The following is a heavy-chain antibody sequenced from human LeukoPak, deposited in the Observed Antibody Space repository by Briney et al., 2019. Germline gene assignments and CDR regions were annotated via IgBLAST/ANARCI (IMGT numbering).Heavy chain of an antibody. CDR3: ARDLPADYGDYRSGFDY. CDR2: INPNSGGT. D-gene: IGHD4-17*01. CDR1: GYTFTGYY. J-gene: IGHJ4*02. Sequence: ASVKVSCKASGYTFTGYYMHWVRQAPGQGLEWMGWINPNSGGTNYAQKLQGRVTMTTDTSTSTAYMELRSLRSDDTAVYYCARDLPADYGDYRSGFDYWGQGTLVTVSS. V-gene: IGHV1-2*02.